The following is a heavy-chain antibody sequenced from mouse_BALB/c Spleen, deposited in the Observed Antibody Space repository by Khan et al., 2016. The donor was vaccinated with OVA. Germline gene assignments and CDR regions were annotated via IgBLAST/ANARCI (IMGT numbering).Heavy chain of an antibody. D-gene: IGHD2-3*01. Sequence: EVQLQESGPGLVKPSQSLSLTCTVTGYSITSDYAWNWIRQFPGNKLEWMGYISYSGSTSYNPSLKSRITITRDTSKNPSFLQLNSVTTEDTATYYCARRGDGYYGAMDYWGQGTSVTVSS. CDR3: ARRGDGYYGAMDY. J-gene: IGHJ4*01. V-gene: IGHV3-2*02. CDR1: GYSITSDYA. CDR2: ISYSGST.